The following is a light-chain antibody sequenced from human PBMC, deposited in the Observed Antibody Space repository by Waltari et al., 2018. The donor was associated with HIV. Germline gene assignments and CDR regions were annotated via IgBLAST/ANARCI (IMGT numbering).Light chain of an antibody. CDR1: SRDVGGYNY. Sequence: QSALTQPPSASGSPGQSVTISCTGTSRDVGGYNYVSWYQQHPGKAPKLMIYEVSKRPSGVPDRFSGSKSGNTASLTVSGLQAEDEADYYCSSYAGSNNYVFGTGTKVTVL. CDR3: SSYAGSNNYV. CDR2: EVS. V-gene: IGLV2-8*01. J-gene: IGLJ1*01.